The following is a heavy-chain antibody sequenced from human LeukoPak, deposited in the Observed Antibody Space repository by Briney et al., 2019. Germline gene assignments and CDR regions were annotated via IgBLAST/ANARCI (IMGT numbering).Heavy chain of an antibody. CDR1: GYTFTSYG. Sequence: ASVKVSCKASGYTFTSYGISWVRQAPGQGLEWMGWINPTSGGTNYAQKFQGRVTMTRDTSISTAYMELSRLRSDDTAVYYCARGYCSGGSCYPETNWFDPWGQGTLVTVSS. D-gene: IGHD2-15*01. CDR2: INPTSGGT. V-gene: IGHV1-2*02. J-gene: IGHJ5*02. CDR3: ARGYCSGGSCYPETNWFDP.